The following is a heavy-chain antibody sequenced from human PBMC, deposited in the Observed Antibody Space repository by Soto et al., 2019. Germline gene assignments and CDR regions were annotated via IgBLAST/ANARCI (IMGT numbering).Heavy chain of an antibody. CDR3: ARLKNPVLRYFEWLPRLDY. Sequence: GESLKISCKGSGYSFTSYWIGWVRQMPGKGLEWMGIIYPGDSDTRYSPSFQGQVTISADKSISTAYLQWSSLKASDTAMYYCARLKNPVLRYFEWLPRLDYWGQGTLVTVSS. V-gene: IGHV5-51*01. J-gene: IGHJ4*02. CDR1: GYSFTSYW. D-gene: IGHD3-9*01. CDR2: IYPGDSDT.